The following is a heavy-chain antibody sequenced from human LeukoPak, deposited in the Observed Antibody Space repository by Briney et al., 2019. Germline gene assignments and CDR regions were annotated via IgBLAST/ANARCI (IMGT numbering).Heavy chain of an antibody. CDR3: AKDRIPDGFYSLAH. CDR2: IFGSGAGI. CDR1: GFAFSTYA. J-gene: IGHJ4*02. D-gene: IGHD3-3*01. V-gene: IGHV3-23*01. Sequence: GGSLRLSCTASGFAFSTYAMNWVRQAPGKGLEWVSVIFGSGAGINYADSVKGRFTVSRDNPKNTLYLQMNTLRAEDTAIYCAKDRIPDGFYSLAHWGQGALVTVSS.